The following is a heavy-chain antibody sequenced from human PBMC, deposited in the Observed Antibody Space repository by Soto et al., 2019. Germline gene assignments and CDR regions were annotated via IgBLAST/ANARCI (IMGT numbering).Heavy chain of an antibody. CDR1: DDSLNDYY. D-gene: IGHD3-3*01. CDR2: IYSSGST. Sequence: SETLSLTCSFSDDSLNDYYWSWVRQPPGKGLEWIGYIYSSGSTNYNSSLESRVAISVDTSRNQFSLKLRSVTAADAAVYYCARLKRITVFGVDSAEFYMDVWGKGATVTVSS. J-gene: IGHJ6*03. CDR3: ARLKRITVFGVDSAEFYMDV. V-gene: IGHV4-59*08.